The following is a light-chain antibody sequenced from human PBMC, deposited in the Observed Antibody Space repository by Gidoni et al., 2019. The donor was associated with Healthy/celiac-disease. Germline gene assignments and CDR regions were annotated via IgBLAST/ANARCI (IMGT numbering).Light chain of an antibody. CDR2: AAS. J-gene: IGKJ1*01. CDR3: QQSYSPWT. CDR1: QSISSY. V-gene: IGKV1-39*01. Sequence: DIQMTQSPSSLSASVGDRVTITCRASQSISSYLNWYQQKPGKAPKLLIYAASSLQSGVPSRFSGSGSGTDFTLTISSLQPEDVATYYCQQSYSPWTFGQXTKVEIK.